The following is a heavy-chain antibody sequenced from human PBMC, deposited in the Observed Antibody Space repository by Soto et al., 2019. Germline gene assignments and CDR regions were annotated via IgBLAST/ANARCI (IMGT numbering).Heavy chain of an antibody. CDR2: TFTGGST. Sequence: EVQLVETGGGLIQPGGSLRLSCLASGFSVTTNYIIWVRQPPGKGLEWVSTTFTGGSTHYADSVKGRFSISRDNSKNKVYLQMKNLRVEDTDVYYCAKKHTSSIQGWAFGMDVWGQGTKVSVSS. J-gene: IGHJ6*02. D-gene: IGHD1-26*01. CDR1: GFSVTTNY. CDR3: AKKHTSSIQGWAFGMDV. V-gene: IGHV3-53*02.